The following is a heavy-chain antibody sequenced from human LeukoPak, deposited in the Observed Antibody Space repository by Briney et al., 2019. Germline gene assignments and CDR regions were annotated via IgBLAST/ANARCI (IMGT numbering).Heavy chain of an antibody. CDR3: ARRTKGPTKIFDY. J-gene: IGHJ4*02. V-gene: IGHV4-39*01. D-gene: IGHD1-26*01. CDR1: GASIRSHSHY. Sequence: PSETLSLTCSVSGASIRSHSHYWDWVRQPPGKGLEWIGSAYYSGSTYENPSLRSRVNIFVDTSKNQFALRLSSVTAADTAVYFCARRTKGPTKIFDYWGQGTLVTVSS. CDR2: AYYSGST.